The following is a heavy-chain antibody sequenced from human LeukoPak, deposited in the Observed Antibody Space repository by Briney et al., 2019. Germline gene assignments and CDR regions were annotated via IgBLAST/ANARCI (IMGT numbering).Heavy chain of an antibody. CDR2: IYHSGST. CDR3: ARDSGTFDY. J-gene: IGHJ4*02. D-gene: IGHD3-10*01. Sequence: SETLSLTCAVSGGSISSGGYSWSWLRQPPGQGLEWIGYIYHSGSTYYNPSLKSRVTISVDRSKNQFSLKLSSVTAADTAVYYCARDSGTFDYWGQGTLVIVSS. CDR1: GGSISSGGYS. V-gene: IGHV4-30-2*01.